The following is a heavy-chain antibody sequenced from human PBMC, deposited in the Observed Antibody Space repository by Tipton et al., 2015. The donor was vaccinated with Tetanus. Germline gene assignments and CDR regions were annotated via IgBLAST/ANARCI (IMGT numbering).Heavy chain of an antibody. D-gene: IGHD5-24*01. CDR2: IYYSGST. CDR3: ARWLQSPAGFDP. V-gene: IGHV4-59*01. CDR1: GGSISSYY. Sequence: GLVKPSETLSLTCTVSGGSISSYYWSWIRQPPGKGLEWIGYIYYSGSTNYNPSLKSRVTISVDTSKNQFSLKLSSVTAADTAVYYCARWLQSPAGFDPWGQGTLVTVSS. J-gene: IGHJ5*02.